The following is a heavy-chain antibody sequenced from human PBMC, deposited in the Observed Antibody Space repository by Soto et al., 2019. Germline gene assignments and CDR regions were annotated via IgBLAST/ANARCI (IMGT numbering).Heavy chain of an antibody. V-gene: IGHV5-10-1*01. D-gene: IGHD5-12*01. J-gene: IGHJ6*02. CDR2: IDPSDSYT. CDR1: GYSFTSYL. Sequence: EVQLVQSGAEVKKPGESLRISCKGSGYSFTSYLISWVRQMPGKGLEWMGRIDPSDSYTNYSPSFQGHVTISADKSISTPYLQWSSLKASDTAMYYCARLAMAARRGYYGMDVWGQGTTVTVSS. CDR3: ARLAMAARRGYYGMDV.